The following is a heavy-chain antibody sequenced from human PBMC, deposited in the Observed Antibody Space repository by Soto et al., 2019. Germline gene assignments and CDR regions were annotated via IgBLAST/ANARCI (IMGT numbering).Heavy chain of an antibody. Sequence: EVQLVESGGGLAKPGGSLRLSCAVSGFNLNDAWMNWVRQAPGKGLEWVGLLKSKSDGGTTDYAAPVKGRFTFSRDDSKNTLYLQRSSLRIEDTAVYYCATLATYGSGSYYVIWGQGTLVTVSS. J-gene: IGHJ4*02. V-gene: IGHV3-15*07. CDR2: LKSKSDGGTT. D-gene: IGHD3-10*01. CDR1: GFNLNDAW. CDR3: ATLATYGSGSYYVI.